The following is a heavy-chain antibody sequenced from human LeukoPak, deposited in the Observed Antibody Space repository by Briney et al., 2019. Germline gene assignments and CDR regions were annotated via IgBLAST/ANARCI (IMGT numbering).Heavy chain of an antibody. Sequence: ASVKVSCKASGYTFTSYGISWVRQAPGQGLEWMVWISAYNGNTNYAQKLQSRVTMTTDTSTSTAYMELRSLRSDDTAVYYCARVPQDCSGGSCYSLYFQHWGQGTLVTVSS. CDR1: GYTFTSYG. CDR2: ISAYNGNT. D-gene: IGHD2-15*01. CDR3: ARVPQDCSGGSCYSLYFQH. J-gene: IGHJ1*01. V-gene: IGHV1-18*01.